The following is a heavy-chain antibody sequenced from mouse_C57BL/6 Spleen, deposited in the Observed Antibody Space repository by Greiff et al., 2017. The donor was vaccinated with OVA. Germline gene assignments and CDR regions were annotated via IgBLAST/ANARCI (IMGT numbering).Heavy chain of an antibody. D-gene: IGHD1-1*01. J-gene: IGHJ1*03. V-gene: IGHV2-5*01. CDR2: IWRGGST. CDR3: AKTHYYGSSYEGWYFDV. CDR1: GFSLTSYG. Sequence: VQRVESGPGLVQPSQSLSITCTVSGFSLTSYGVHWVRQSPGKGLEWLGVIWRGGSTDYNASFMSRLSITKDNSKSQVFFKMNSLQADDTAIYYCAKTHYYGSSYEGWYFDVWGTGTTVTVSS.